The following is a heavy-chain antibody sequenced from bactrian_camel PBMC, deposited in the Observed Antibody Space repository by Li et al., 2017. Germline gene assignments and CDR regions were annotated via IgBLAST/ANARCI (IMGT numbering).Heavy chain of an antibody. Sequence: HVQLVESGGGLVQPGGALRLSCAASGFALNRYIMTWVRQAAGKGLEWLSMVSDGDGRTYYADSVKGRFTIFQENAKNTLYLQMNNLKPEDTAMYNCNTGIPVVTTRCRFLEWGQGTQVTVS. J-gene: IGHJ4*01. CDR1: GFALNRYI. CDR3: NTGIPVVTTRCRFLE. CDR2: VSDGDGRT. V-gene: IGHV3S5*01. D-gene: IGHD8*01.